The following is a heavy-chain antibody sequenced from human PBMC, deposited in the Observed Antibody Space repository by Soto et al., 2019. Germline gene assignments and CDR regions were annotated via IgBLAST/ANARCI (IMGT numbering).Heavy chain of an antibody. CDR1: GFTFSNAW. CDR3: TTEPATVTTAAEYFQH. V-gene: IGHV3-15*01. D-gene: IGHD4-17*01. CDR2: IKSKTDGGTT. Sequence: EVQLVESGGGLVKPGGSLRLSCAASGFTFSNAWMRWVRQAPGKGLEWVGRIKSKTDGGTTDYAAPVKGRFTISRDDSKNTLYLQMNSLKTEDTAVYYCTTEPATVTTAAEYFQHWGQGTLVTVSS. J-gene: IGHJ1*01.